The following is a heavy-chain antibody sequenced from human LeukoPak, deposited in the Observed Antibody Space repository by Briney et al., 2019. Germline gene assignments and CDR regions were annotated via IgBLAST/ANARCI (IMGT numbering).Heavy chain of an antibody. J-gene: IGHJ3*02. V-gene: IGHV4-59*01. CDR3: ASGSTVTPRAFDI. D-gene: IGHD1-14*01. CDR1: GGSISSYY. CDR2: IYYSGST. Sequence: PSETLSLTCTVAGGSISSYYWSWIRQPPGKGLEGIGYIYYSGSTNYNPSLKSRVTISVDTSKNQFSLKLSSLTAADTAVYYCASGSTVTPRAFDIWGQGTMVTVSS.